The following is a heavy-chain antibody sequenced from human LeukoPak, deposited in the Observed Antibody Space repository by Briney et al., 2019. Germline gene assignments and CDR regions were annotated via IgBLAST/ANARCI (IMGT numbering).Heavy chain of an antibody. CDR1: GYSFTSYW. J-gene: IGHJ4*02. CDR3: ARLRSGSGWYFDY. Sequence: GESLKISCKGSGYSFTSYWIGWVRQMPGKGLEWMGLIYPGDSDTRYTPSFQGQVTISADKSISTAYMKWSSLKASDTAIYYCARLRSGSGWYFDYWGQGTLVTVSS. V-gene: IGHV5-51*03. D-gene: IGHD6-19*01. CDR2: IYPGDSDT.